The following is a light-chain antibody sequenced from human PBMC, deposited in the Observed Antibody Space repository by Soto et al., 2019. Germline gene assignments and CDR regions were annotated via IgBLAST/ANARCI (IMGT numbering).Light chain of an antibody. CDR2: EVV. J-gene: IGLJ1*01. V-gene: IGLV2-8*01. Sequence: QSALTQPPSASGSPGQSVTISCTGTKNDIGVYDFVSWYQHHPGKAPRLIIYEVVQRPSGVPDRFSGSKSGNTASLTVYGLQAADEADYFCKSYAGSNTYVFGSGTTVTVL. CDR1: KNDIGVYDF. CDR3: KSYAGSNTYV.